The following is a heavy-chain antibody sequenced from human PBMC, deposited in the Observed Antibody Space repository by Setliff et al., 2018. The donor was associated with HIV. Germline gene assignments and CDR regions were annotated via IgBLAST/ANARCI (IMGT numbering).Heavy chain of an antibody. J-gene: IGHJ5*02. CDR2: INSDGSST. D-gene: IGHD3-10*01. CDR1: GFTFSGYW. Sequence: GGSLRLSCAASGFTFSGYWMHWVRQAPGKGLVWVSRINSDGSSTTYADSVKGRFTISRDNAKNTLYLQMNSLRAEDTAVYYCAGGEIYGVMTFDHWGQGTLVTVSS. CDR3: AGGEIYGVMTFDH. V-gene: IGHV3-74*01.